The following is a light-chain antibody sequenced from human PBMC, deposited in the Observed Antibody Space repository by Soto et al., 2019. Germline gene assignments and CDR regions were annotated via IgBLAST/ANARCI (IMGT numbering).Light chain of an antibody. CDR1: QSVNSNY. Sequence: EIVLTQSPGTLSLSPGERATLSCRASQSVNSNYLAWYQQKPGQAPRLLIYRASSRATGIPDSFSGSGSGTDFNLTISRLEPEDFAVYYCQQYGSSPQTFGQGTKVEIK. CDR2: RAS. V-gene: IGKV3-20*01. J-gene: IGKJ1*01. CDR3: QQYGSSPQT.